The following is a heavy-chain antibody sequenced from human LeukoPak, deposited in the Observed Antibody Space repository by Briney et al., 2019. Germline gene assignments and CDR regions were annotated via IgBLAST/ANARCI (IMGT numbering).Heavy chain of an antibody. Sequence: GGSLRLSCAASGFTFSSYAMSWVRQAPGKGLGWVSLISGDGGSTYYADSVKGRFTISRDNSKNSLYLQMNSLRTEDTALYYCAKDMTPYSSGWNWFDPWGQGTLVTVSS. CDR2: ISGDGGST. CDR3: AKDMTPYSSGWNWFDP. J-gene: IGHJ5*02. CDR1: GFTFSSYA. D-gene: IGHD6-25*01. V-gene: IGHV3-43*02.